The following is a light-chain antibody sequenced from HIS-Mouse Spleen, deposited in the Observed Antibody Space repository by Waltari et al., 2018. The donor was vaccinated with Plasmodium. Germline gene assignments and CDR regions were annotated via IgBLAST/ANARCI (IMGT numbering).Light chain of an antibody. CDR2: EDS. CDR3: YSTDSSGNHRV. CDR1: ALPKKY. J-gene: IGLJ3*02. Sequence: SYELTQPPSVSVSPGQTARITCSGDALPKKYAYWYQQKSGPAPVLVIYEDSNRPSGIPERFSGSSSGTMATWTISGAQVEDEADDYCYSTDSSGNHRVFGGGTKLTVL. V-gene: IGLV3-10*01.